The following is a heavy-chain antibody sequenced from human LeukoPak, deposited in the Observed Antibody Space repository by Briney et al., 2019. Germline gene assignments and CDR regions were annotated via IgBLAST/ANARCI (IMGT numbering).Heavy chain of an antibody. D-gene: IGHD6-13*01. CDR2: ASGDGIHK. CDR1: GFSFTAYT. Sequence: GRPLRLPCATSGFSFTAYTIHWVRQAPGEGPEWVALASGDGIHKQYAASVQGRFTISRDNSESTVYLEMNSLKDGNTGIYYCARAVSSSWYAAYWGHGTRVTVSS. V-gene: IGHV3-30*04. J-gene: IGHJ4*01. CDR3: ARAVSSSWYAAY.